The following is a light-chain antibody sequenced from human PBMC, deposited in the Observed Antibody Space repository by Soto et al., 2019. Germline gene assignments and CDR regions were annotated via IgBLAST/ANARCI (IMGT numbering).Light chain of an antibody. J-gene: IGLJ2*01. CDR2: AVS. V-gene: IGLV2-14*01. Sequence: QSALTQPASVSGSPGQSITISCTGTSSDVGNYNYVSWYQQHPGKAPKLMIYAVSNRPSGVSNRFSGSKSGNTASLTISGLQAEDEADYYCSSYTSSSTLKVFGGGTKLTVL. CDR3: SSYTSSSTLKV. CDR1: SSDVGNYNY.